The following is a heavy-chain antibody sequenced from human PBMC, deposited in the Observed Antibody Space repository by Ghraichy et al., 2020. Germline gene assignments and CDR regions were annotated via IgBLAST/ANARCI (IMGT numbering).Heavy chain of an antibody. D-gene: IGHD3-22*01. CDR2: ISGSGGST. CDR1: GFTFSSYA. Sequence: GGSLRLSCAASGFTFSSYAMSWVRQAPGKGLEWVSAISGSGGSTYYADSVKGRFTISRDNSKNTLYLQMNSLRAEDTAVYYCAKDYLGTTYYYDSSGQTADYWGQGTLVTVSS. J-gene: IGHJ4*02. CDR3: AKDYLGTTYYYDSSGQTADY. V-gene: IGHV3-23*01.